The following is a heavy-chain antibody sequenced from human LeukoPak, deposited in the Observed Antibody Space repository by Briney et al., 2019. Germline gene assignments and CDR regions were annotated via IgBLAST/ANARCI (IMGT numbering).Heavy chain of an antibody. V-gene: IGHV1-69*13. D-gene: IGHD1-26*01. J-gene: IGHJ5*02. CDR3: ARDNSVGDVAWWFDP. CDR2: IIPIFETT. Sequence: SVKVSCKASGGTFSSYAISWVRQAPGQGLEWMGGIIPIFETTNNAQKFQGRVTVTADESTSTAYMELSSLRSDDTAIYYCARDNSVGDVAWWFDPWGQGTLVTVSS. CDR1: GGTFSSYA.